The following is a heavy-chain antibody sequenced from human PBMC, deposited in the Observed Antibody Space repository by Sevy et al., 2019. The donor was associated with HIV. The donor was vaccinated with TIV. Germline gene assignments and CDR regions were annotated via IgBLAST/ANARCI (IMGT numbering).Heavy chain of an antibody. D-gene: IGHD6-13*01. J-gene: IGHJ4*02. V-gene: IGHV4-59*01. Sequence: SETLSLTCTVSGGSISSYYWSWIRQPPGKGLEWIGYIYYSGSTNYNPSLKSRVTISVDTSKNQFSLKLSSVTAADTAVYYCARSKYSSSWDRGLYYFDYWGQGTLVTVSS. CDR2: IYYSGST. CDR1: GGSISSYY. CDR3: ARSKYSSSWDRGLYYFDY.